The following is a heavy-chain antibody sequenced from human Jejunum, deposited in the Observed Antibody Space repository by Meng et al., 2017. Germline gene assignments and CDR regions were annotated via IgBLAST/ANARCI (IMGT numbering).Heavy chain of an antibody. CDR1: GFTFSSHE. Sequence: GESLKISCAASGFTFSSHEMNWVRQAPGKGLEWVAYITSSVSTIYYADSVRGRFTISRDNVKNSMFLQMNSLRAEDTAVYYCARQMIPHSSGWYPWGQGTLVTVSS. V-gene: IGHV3-48*03. D-gene: IGHD6-19*01. J-gene: IGHJ5*02. CDR2: ITSSVSTI. CDR3: ARQMIPHSSGWYP.